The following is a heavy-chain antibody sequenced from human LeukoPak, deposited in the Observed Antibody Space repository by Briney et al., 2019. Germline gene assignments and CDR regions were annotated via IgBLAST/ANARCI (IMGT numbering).Heavy chain of an antibody. CDR3: ARGGFLDPFDP. V-gene: IGHV4-59*01. D-gene: IGHD1-1*01. CDR2: IYYSGST. Sequence: PSETLSLTCTLSGGSISNYYWNWIRQPPGKGLDWIGYIYYSGSTKYNPSLKSRVTISVDTSKNQFSLRLSSVTAADTAVYYCARGGFLDPFDPWGQGNLVTVSS. CDR1: GGSISNYY. J-gene: IGHJ5*02.